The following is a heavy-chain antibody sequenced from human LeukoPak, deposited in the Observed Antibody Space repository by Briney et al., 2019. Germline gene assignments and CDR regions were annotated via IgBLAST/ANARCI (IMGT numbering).Heavy chain of an antibody. CDR2: INPNSGGT. Sequence: ASVKVSCKASGYTFTGYYMHWVRQAPGQGLEWMGRINPNSGGTNYAQKFQGRVTMTRDTSISTAYVELSRLRSDDTAVYYCARVSCSGGSCLIDYWGQGTLVTVSS. CDR3: ARVSCSGGSCLIDY. D-gene: IGHD2-15*01. CDR1: GYTFTGYY. V-gene: IGHV1-2*06. J-gene: IGHJ4*02.